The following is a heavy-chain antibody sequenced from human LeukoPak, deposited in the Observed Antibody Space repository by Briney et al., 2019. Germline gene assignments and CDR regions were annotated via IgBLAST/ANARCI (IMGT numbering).Heavy chain of an antibody. CDR1: GGSISSYY. D-gene: IGHD3-22*01. CDR3: ARNGDDSSDYYYFDY. V-gene: IGHV4-59*12. CDR2: IYYSGST. Sequence: NPSETLSLTCTVSGGSISSYYWSWIRQPPGKGLEWIGYIYYSGSTNYNPSLKSRVTISVDTSKNQFSLKLSSVTAADTAIYYCARNGDDSSDYYYFDYWGQGTLVTVSS. J-gene: IGHJ4*02.